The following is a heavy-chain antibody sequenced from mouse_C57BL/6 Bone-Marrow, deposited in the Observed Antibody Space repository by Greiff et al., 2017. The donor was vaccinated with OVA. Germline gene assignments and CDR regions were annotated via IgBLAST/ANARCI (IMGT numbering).Heavy chain of an antibody. CDR3: ARSGSYGTRSYDAMDY. J-gene: IGHJ4*01. Sequence: QVTLKESGPGILQSSQTLSLTCSFSGFSLNTSNMGVSWIRQPSGKGLEWLAHIYWDDDKRYNPSLKSRLTIPKHTSRTQVFLKITSVDTADTATYYCARSGSYGTRSYDAMDYWGQGTSVTVSS. CDR2: IYWDDDK. D-gene: IGHD1-1*01. CDR1: GFSLNTSNMG. V-gene: IGHV8-12*01.